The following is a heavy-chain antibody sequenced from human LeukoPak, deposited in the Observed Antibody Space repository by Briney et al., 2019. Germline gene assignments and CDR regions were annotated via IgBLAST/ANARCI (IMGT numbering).Heavy chain of an antibody. Sequence: SETLSLTCSVSIGSISSSSYYWGWIRQPPGKGLEWIGSIYYSGSTYYNPSLKSRVTISVDTSKNQFSLKLSSVTAADTAVYYCARLDYGGNSVDYWGQGTLVTVSS. CDR2: IYYSGST. D-gene: IGHD4-23*01. J-gene: IGHJ4*02. V-gene: IGHV4-39*01. CDR3: ARLDYGGNSVDY. CDR1: IGSISSSSYY.